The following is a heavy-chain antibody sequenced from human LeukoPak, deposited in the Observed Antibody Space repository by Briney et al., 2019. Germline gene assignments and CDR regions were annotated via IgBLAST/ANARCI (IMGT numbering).Heavy chain of an antibody. V-gene: IGHV4-34*01. CDR2: IYYSGST. CDR1: AGAFTGYY. CDR3: ARCVGAAPPDI. Sequence: PSEPLSLTCDVHAGAFTGYYWTWIRQPPGKGLEWIGEIYYSGSTNYNPSLKSRVTMSLGTSKNQFSLNLTSVTAADTAVYYCARCVGAAPPDIWGQGTMVTVSS. D-gene: IGHD3-10*01. J-gene: IGHJ3*02.